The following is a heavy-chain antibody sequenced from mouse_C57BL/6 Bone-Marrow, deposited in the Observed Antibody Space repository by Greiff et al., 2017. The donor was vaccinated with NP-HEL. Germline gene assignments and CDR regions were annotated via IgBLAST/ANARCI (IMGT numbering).Heavy chain of an antibody. D-gene: IGHD3-2*02. Sequence: VKLMESGAELARPGASVKLSCKASGYTFTSYGISWVKQRTGQGLEWIGEIYPRSGNTYYNEKFKGKATLTADKSSSTAYMELRSLTSEDSAVYFCAREGGSSGYDFDYWGQGTTLTVSS. CDR3: AREGGSSGYDFDY. J-gene: IGHJ2*01. CDR1: GYTFTSYG. V-gene: IGHV1-81*01. CDR2: IYPRSGNT.